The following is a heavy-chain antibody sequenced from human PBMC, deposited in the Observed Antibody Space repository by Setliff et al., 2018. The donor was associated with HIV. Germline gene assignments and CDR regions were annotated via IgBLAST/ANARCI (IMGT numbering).Heavy chain of an antibody. J-gene: IGHJ4*02. D-gene: IGHD5-18*01. CDR3: GVGAFEGHSYGWVERYFDY. Sequence: SWVCQAPGKGLEWVSFIRNKDYGETTEYAASVKGRFTISRDDSNSIAYLQMSSLTTEDTAVYYCGVGAFEGHSYGWVERYFDYWGQGTLVTVSS. V-gene: IGHV3-49*02. CDR2: IRNKDYGETT.